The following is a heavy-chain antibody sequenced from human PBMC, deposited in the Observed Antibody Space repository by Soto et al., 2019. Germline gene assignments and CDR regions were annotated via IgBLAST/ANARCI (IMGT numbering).Heavy chain of an antibody. CDR3: ARRRIVPTTIFDY. Sequence: LTCTVSGHTFSSSRLHWGWQGQPPGKGLEWIGNIFHTGATYQNPTLKSRLRMSVDTSKNQFYLNLSSVTATDTAVYYWARRRIVPTTIFDYWGQGTLVTVSS. V-gene: IGHV4-39*01. J-gene: IGHJ4*02. CDR2: IFHTGAT. CDR1: GHTFSSSRLH. D-gene: IGHD1-26*01.